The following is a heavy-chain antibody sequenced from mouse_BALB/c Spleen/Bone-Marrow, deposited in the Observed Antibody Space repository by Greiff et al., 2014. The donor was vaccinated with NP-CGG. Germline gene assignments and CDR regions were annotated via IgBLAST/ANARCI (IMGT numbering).Heavy chain of an antibody. CDR1: GYTFTSYW. CDR3: ARDPYYYGFDY. D-gene: IGHD1-1*01. J-gene: IGHJ2*01. Sequence: VQRVESGAELAKPGASVKMSCKASGYTFTSYWMHWVKQRPGQGLEWIGYINPSTGYTEYNQKFKDKATLTADKSSSTAYMQLSSLTSEDSAVYYCARDPYYYGFDYWGQGTTLTVSS. CDR2: INPSTGYT. V-gene: IGHV1-7*01.